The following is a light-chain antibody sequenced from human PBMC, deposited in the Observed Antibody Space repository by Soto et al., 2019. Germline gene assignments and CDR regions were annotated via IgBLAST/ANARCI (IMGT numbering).Light chain of an antibody. Sequence: NFMLTQPHSVSESPGKTVTVSCTGSSGSIASNYVQWYQQRPGSAPTIVIYEDNQRPSGVPDRFSGSVDSSSNSASLTISGLKTEDEADYYCQSYDSDSVIFGGGTQLTVL. V-gene: IGLV6-57*02. CDR1: SGSIASNY. CDR3: QSYDSDSVI. CDR2: EDN. J-gene: IGLJ2*01.